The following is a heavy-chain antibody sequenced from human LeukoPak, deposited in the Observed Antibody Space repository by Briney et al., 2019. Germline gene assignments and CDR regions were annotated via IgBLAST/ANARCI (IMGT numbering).Heavy chain of an antibody. CDR3: ARKPGNDILTGYLIDY. D-gene: IGHD3-9*01. Sequence: GASVKVSCKVSGYTFTGYYMHWVRQAPGQGLEWMGWINPNSGGTNYAQKFQGRVTMTRDTSISTAYMELSRLRSDDTAVYYCARKPGNDILTGYLIDYWGQGTLVTVSS. V-gene: IGHV1-2*02. CDR2: INPNSGGT. CDR1: GYTFTGYY. J-gene: IGHJ4*02.